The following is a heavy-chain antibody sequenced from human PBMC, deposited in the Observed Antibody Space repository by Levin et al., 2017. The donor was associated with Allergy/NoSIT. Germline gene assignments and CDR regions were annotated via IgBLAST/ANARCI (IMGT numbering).Heavy chain of an antibody. CDR3: TRVYGDYQNNNWFDP. CDR2: IRSKAYGGTT. J-gene: IGHJ5*02. Sequence: GGSLRLSCTASGFTFGDYAMSWVRQAPGKGLEWVGFIRSKAYGGTTEYAASVKGRFTISRDDSKSIAYLQMNSLKTEDTAVYYCTRVYGDYQNNNWFDPWGQGTLVTVSS. CDR1: GFTFGDYA. V-gene: IGHV3-49*04. D-gene: IGHD4-17*01.